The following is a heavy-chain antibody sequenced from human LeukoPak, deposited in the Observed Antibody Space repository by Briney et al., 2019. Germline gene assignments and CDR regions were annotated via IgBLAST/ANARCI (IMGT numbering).Heavy chain of an antibody. J-gene: IGHJ3*02. Sequence: ASVKVSCKASGYTFTGYYMHWVRQAPGQGLEWMGWINPSSGGTNYAQKFQGRVTMTRDTSTSTAYMELSRLRSDDTAVYYCARAGGYSGYDNDAFDIWGQGTMVTASS. CDR1: GYTFTGYY. D-gene: IGHD5-12*01. CDR3: ARAGGYSGYDNDAFDI. V-gene: IGHV1-2*02. CDR2: INPSSGGT.